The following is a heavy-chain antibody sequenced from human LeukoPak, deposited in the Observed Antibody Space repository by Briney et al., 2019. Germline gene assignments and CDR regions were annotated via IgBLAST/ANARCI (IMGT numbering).Heavy chain of an antibody. Sequence: GGSLRLSCAASGFTFSSYWMSWVRQAPGKGLEWVANIKQDGSEKYYVDSVKGRFTISRDNAKNSLYLQMNSLRAEDTAVYYVAREGESDYGDYNTFDYWAQGTWSPSPQ. J-gene: IGHJ4*02. CDR3: AREGESDYGDYNTFDY. D-gene: IGHD4-17*01. CDR2: IKQDGSEK. V-gene: IGHV3-7*03. CDR1: GFTFSSYW.